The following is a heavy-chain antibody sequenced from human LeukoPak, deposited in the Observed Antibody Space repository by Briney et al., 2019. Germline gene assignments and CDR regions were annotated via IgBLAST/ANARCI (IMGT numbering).Heavy chain of an antibody. CDR2: INQDGSDK. Sequence: PGGSLGLSCAASGFTFSSYWVNWVRQAPGKGLEWVANINQDGSDKYYVDSVKGRFTISRDNAKRSLYLQMNSLRAEDTAVYYCARDLFSYGANQDDFWGQGTLVTVSS. CDR3: ARDLFSYGANQDDF. D-gene: IGHD5-18*01. CDR1: GFTFSSYW. V-gene: IGHV3-7*01. J-gene: IGHJ4*02.